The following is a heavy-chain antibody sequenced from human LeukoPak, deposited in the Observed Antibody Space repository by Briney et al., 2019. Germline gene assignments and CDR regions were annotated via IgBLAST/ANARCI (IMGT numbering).Heavy chain of an antibody. CDR3: AKDRTFLVGASDY. CDR1: GFTFSSYG. J-gene: IGHJ4*02. Sequence: GRSLRLSCAASGFTFSSYGMHWVRQAPGKGLEWVAVISYDGSNKYYADSVKGRFTISRDNSKNTLYLQMNSLRAEDTAVYYCAKDRTFLVGASDYWGQGTLVTVSS. CDR2: ISYDGSNK. D-gene: IGHD1-26*01. V-gene: IGHV3-30*18.